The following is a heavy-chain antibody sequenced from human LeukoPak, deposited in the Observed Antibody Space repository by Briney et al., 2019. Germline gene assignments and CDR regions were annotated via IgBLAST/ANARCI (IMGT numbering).Heavy chain of an antibody. J-gene: IGHJ6*02. CDR3: ARDRSSYGPRIHYYGMDV. Sequence: SETLSLTCTVSGGSISSYYWSWIRQPPGKGLEWIGYIYYSGSTNDNPSLKSRVTISVDTSKNQFSLKLSSVTAADTAVYYCARDRSSYGPRIHYYGMDVWGQGTTVTVSS. CDR2: IYYSGST. D-gene: IGHD5-18*01. V-gene: IGHV4-59*01. CDR1: GGSISSYY.